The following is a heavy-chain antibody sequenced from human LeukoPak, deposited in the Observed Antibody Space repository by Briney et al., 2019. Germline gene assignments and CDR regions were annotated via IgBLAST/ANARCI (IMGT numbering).Heavy chain of an antibody. J-gene: IGHJ6*02. V-gene: IGHV4-34*01. CDR3: AARPGGSSSWYPLGRYYGMDV. CDR1: GGSFSGYY. Sequence: SETLSLTCAVYGGSFSGYYWSWICQPPGKGLEWIGEINHSGSTNYNPSLKSRVTISVDTSKNQFSLKLSSVTAADTAVYYCAARPGGSSSWYPLGRYYGMDVWGQGTTVTVSS. CDR2: INHSGST. D-gene: IGHD6-13*01.